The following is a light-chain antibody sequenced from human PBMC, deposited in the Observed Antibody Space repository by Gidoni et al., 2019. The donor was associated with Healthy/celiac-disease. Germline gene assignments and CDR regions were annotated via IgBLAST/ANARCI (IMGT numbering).Light chain of an antibody. CDR2: RNN. CDR3: AAWDDSLSGPV. J-gene: IGLJ2*01. V-gene: IGLV1-47*01. CDR1: SSNIGSHH. Sequence: QSVLTQPPSASGTPGQRVTIPCSGSSSNIGSHHVYWYQQLPGTAPKLLIYRNNQRPSGVPDRFSGSKSGTSASLAISGLRSEDEADYYCAAWDDSLSGPVFGGGTKLTVL.